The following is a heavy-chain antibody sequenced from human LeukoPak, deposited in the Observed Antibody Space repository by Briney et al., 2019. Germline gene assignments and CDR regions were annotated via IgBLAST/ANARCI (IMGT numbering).Heavy chain of an antibody. Sequence: SETLSLTCTVSGDSISSGSYYWGWIRQSPGKDLEWIGCIYYSGSTHYNPSLKSRVTISVDTSKKQFSLKLSSVTAADTAVYYCARNSSGWSFDYWGQGTLVTVSS. CDR3: ARNSSGWSFDY. V-gene: IGHV4-39*01. J-gene: IGHJ4*01. D-gene: IGHD6-19*01. CDR2: IYYSGST. CDR1: GDSISSGSYY.